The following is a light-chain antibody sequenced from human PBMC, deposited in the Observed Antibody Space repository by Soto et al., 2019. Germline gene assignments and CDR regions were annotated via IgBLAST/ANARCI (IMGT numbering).Light chain of an antibody. J-gene: IGLJ3*02. CDR3: LLCYSSGWV. V-gene: IGLV7-43*01. Sequence: QAVVTQEPSLTVSPGETVTLTCASSTGAVTSGLYPNWIQQKPGHPPRTLIYTTTNRQSWTPARFSGSLLGGKAALTLSGVQPEDEAEYYCLLCYSSGWVFGGGTKLTVL. CDR2: TTT. CDR1: TGAVTSGLY.